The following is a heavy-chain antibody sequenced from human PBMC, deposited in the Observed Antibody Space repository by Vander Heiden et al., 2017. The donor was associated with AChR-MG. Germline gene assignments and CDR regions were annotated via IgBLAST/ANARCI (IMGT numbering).Heavy chain of an antibody. D-gene: IGHD3-10*01. Sequence: QVQRVQAGAAVKKPGASLKASCKVPGYTLTDFSMHWVRRAPGEGRKWMGGFDPEDGETIYEQKFQGRVIMTKDTSTDTAYMELSSLRSEDTAVYYCANSPLRGSGSYLPPYGMDVWGQGTTVTVSS. J-gene: IGHJ6*02. CDR3: ANSPLRGSGSYLPPYGMDV. CDR1: GYTLTDFS. CDR2: FDPEDGET. V-gene: IGHV1-24*01.